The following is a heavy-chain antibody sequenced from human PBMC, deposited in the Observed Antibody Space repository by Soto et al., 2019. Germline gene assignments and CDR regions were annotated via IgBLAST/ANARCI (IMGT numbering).Heavy chain of an antibody. J-gene: IGHJ4*02. D-gene: IGHD3-3*02. CDR3: TLDGSSFDRNYCDY. V-gene: IGHV1-46*01. Sequence: ASVKVSCKTSGYTFTNYYMHWVRQAPGQGLKWVGKINPSTGSTNYAQKFQGRVSVTRDTSTSTVYMELSSLRSDDTAFYYCTLDGSSFDRNYCDYWGQGTLVTVSS. CDR2: INPSTGST. CDR1: GYTFTNYY.